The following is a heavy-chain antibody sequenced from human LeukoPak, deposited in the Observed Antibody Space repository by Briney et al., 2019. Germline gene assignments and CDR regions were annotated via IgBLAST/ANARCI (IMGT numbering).Heavy chain of an antibody. V-gene: IGHV4-61*02. CDR1: GGSTSSSTDY. J-gene: IGHJ4*02. Sequence: SETLSLTCTVSGGSTSSSTDYWSWFRQPAGKGLEWIGRIYTSGYTNYNPSLKSRVTISRDTSKNQFSLEMSSVTAADTAVYYCARESPSKYVFDYWGQGILVTVSS. D-gene: IGHD2-2*01. CDR3: ARESPSKYVFDY. CDR2: IYTSGYT.